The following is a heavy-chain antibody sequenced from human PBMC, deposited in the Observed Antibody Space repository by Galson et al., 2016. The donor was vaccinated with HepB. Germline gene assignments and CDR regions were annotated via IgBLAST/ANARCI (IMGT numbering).Heavy chain of an antibody. CDR3: ARAGSYDSLAGFYNGWFDP. J-gene: IGHJ5*02. CDR1: DDSMTRPGYY. V-gene: IGHV4-31*03. D-gene: IGHD3-9*01. Sequence: TLSLTCSVSDDSMTRPGYYWTWIRQPPGGGLEWIGYIHYSGISFYNPSLRSRVIISLDMSKNQFTLRLTSVTAADTGVYYCARAGSYDSLAGFYNGWFDPWGQGTLVTVSS. CDR2: IHYSGIS.